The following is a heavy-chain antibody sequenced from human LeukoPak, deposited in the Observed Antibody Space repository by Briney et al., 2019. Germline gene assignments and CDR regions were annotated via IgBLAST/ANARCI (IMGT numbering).Heavy chain of an antibody. CDR2: IRGSGGST. CDR3: AKAEKIGSGRPFNY. CDR1: GFPFSRYA. J-gene: IGHJ4*01. D-gene: IGHD1-26*01. V-gene: IGHV3-23*01. Sequence: PGGSLRLSCAASGFPFSRYAMSWVPQAPGKGLQWVSGIRGSGGSTYYADSVKRRFPIPSDNYMHTLFLQMNMLRAEYTAVYYGAKAEKIGSGRPFNYWGHGSLLTVSS.